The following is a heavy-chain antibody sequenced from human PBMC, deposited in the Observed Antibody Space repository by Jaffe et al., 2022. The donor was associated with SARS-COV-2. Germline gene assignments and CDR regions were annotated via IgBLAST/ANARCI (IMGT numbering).Heavy chain of an antibody. CDR2: ISGSSSYI. D-gene: IGHD3-22*01. Sequence: EVQLVESGGGLVKPGGSLRLSCAASGFTFSAYNMIWVRQAPGKGLEWVSIISGSSSYIHYTDSVRGRFTISRDNAKNSLYLQMNSLRAEDTAVYFCARDGEETYYDSSGYYAYWGQGTLVTVSS. V-gene: IGHV3-21*01. J-gene: IGHJ4*02. CDR3: ARDGEETYYDSSGYYAY. CDR1: GFTFSAYN.